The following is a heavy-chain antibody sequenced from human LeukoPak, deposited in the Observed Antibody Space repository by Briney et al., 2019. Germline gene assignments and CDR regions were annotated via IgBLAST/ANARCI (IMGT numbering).Heavy chain of an antibody. CDR3: ARGVGGSLDY. D-gene: IGHD1-26*01. J-gene: IGHJ4*02. CDR2: IKGDESAR. V-gene: IGHV3-7*01. CDR1: GFTFSTYW. Sequence: GGSLRLSCAASGFTFSTYWMAWVRQAPGKGLEWVANIKGDESARHQADSVKGRFTISRDNAQNSVYLQMSSLRGEDTAVYYCARGVGGSLDYWGQGTLVTVSS.